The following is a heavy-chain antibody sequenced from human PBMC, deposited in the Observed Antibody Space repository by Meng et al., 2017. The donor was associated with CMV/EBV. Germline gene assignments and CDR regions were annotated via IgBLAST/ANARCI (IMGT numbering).Heavy chain of an antibody. D-gene: IGHD6-19*01. V-gene: IGHV4-59*01. J-gene: IGHJ4*02. CDR2: IYYSGST. CDR1: GGSISSYY. Sequence: SETLSLTCTVSGGSISSYYWSWIRQPPGKGLERIGYIYYSGSTNYNPTLKSRVTITVGTSKNQFSLKLSSVTAADTAVYCCARSGSPLMAGLWGQGTLVTVSS. CDR3: ARSGSPLMAGL.